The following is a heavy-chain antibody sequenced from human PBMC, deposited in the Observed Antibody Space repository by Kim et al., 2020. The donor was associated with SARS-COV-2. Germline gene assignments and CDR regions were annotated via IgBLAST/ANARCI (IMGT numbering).Heavy chain of an antibody. Sequence: YYRGSTHYHPSLKCGITRSVDTSKTQFSLNLSSVTAADTAVYYCAGNFDSWGQGTLVTVSS. J-gene: IGHJ4*02. V-gene: IGHV4-59*08. CDR3: AGNFDS. CDR2: YYRGST.